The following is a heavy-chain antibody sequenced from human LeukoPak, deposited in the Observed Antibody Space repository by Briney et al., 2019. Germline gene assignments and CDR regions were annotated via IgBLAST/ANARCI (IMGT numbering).Heavy chain of an antibody. Sequence: PGGSLRLSCAASGFTFSSYAMSWVRQAPGMGLEWLSYVSGSGGATYYAASVKGRFTIPRDNSKNTVYLQMSSLRAEDTAVYYCAKNRGGTYKYYMDVWGNGTTVTVSS. D-gene: IGHD1-1*01. CDR2: VSGSGGAT. CDR1: GFTFSSYA. J-gene: IGHJ6*03. V-gene: IGHV3-23*01. CDR3: AKNRGGTYKYYMDV.